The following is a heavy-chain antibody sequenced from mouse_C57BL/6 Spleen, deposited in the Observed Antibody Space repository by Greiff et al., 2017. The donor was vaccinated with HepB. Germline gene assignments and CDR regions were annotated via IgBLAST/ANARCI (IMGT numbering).Heavy chain of an antibody. D-gene: IGHD2-3*01. J-gene: IGHJ4*01. CDR1: GYTFTDYE. CDR2: IDPETGGT. Sequence: VQLQQSGAELVRPGASVTLSCKASGYTFTDYEMHWVKQTPVHGLEWIGAIDPETGGTAYNQKFKGKAILTADKSSSTAYMELRSLTSEDSAVYYCTRRCDGYAMDYWGQGTSVTVSS. CDR3: TRRCDGYAMDY. V-gene: IGHV1-15*01.